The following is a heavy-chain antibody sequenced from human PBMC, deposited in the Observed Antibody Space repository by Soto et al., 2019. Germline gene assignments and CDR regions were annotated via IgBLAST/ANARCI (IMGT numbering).Heavy chain of an antibody. D-gene: IGHD2-15*01. Sequence: ASVKVSCKASGYTFTRYTMNWVRQAPGQRLEWMGWINPDNGNTKSSQKFQDRVIITRDTSASTAYMDLGSLRSEDTAVYYCARGIATGQLDPWGQGTLVTVYS. J-gene: IGHJ5*02. CDR1: GYTFTRYT. CDR2: INPDNGNT. CDR3: ARGIATGQLDP. V-gene: IGHV1-3*01.